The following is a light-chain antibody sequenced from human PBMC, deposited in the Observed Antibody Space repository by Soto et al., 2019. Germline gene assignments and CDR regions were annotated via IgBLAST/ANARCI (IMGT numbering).Light chain of an antibody. CDR1: QSLVYSDGNTY. J-gene: IGKJ1*01. CDR2: QVS. V-gene: IGKV2-30*01. CDR3: MRATHWPQT. Sequence: DVVMTQSPLSLPVTPGQPASISCRSSQSLVYSDGNTYLAWIQQRPGQSPRRLIYQVSNRDSGVPDRFSGSGSGADFTLKISRVEADDVGVYYCMRATHWPQTFGQGTKVEI.